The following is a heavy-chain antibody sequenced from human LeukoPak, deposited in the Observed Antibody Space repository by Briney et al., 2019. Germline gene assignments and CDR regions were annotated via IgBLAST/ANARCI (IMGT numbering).Heavy chain of an antibody. J-gene: IGHJ4*02. CDR3: ARRSWYHYFDY. D-gene: IGHD6-13*01. CDR1: GGSISSSIYY. Sequence: PSETLSLTCTVSGGSISSSIYYWGWIRQPPGKGLEWIGSIYYSGSTYYNPSLKSRVTISVDTSKNQFSLKLSSVTAADTAVYYCARRSWYHYFDYWGQGTLVTVSS. CDR2: IYYSGST. V-gene: IGHV4-39*01.